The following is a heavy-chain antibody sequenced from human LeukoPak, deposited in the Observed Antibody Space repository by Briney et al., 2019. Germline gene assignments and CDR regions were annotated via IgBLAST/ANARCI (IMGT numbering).Heavy chain of an antibody. V-gene: IGHV3-48*03. CDR2: ISSSGSTI. CDR3: ARTSYGSGSYYRGGYFDY. Sequence: PGGSLRLSCAASGFTFSSYEMNWVRQAPGKGLEWVSYISSSGSTIYYADSVKGRFTISRDNAKNSLYLQMNSLRAEDTAVYYCARTSYGSGSYYRGGYFDYWGQGTLVTVSS. D-gene: IGHD3-10*01. J-gene: IGHJ4*02. CDR1: GFTFSSYE.